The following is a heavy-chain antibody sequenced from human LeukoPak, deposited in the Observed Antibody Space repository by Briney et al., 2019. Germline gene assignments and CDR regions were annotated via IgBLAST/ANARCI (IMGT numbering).Heavy chain of an antibody. D-gene: IGHD6-19*01. V-gene: IGHV3-33*01. CDR1: GFIFSSYG. Sequence: GGSLRLSCAASGFIFSSYGMHWVRQAPGKGLEWVAVIWYDGSNKYYADSVKGRFTISRDNSKNTLYLQMNGLRAEDTAVYYCARDYDSSGWCIWFDPWGQGTLVTVSS. CDR3: ARDYDSSGWCIWFDP. CDR2: IWYDGSNK. J-gene: IGHJ5*02.